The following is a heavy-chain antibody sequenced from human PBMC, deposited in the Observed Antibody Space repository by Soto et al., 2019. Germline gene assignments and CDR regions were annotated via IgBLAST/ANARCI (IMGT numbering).Heavy chain of an antibody. D-gene: IGHD3-10*01. V-gene: IGHV3-74*01. J-gene: IGHJ4*02. CDR2: IGGDGSDT. CDR3: ARDLVRGLIPLGY. CDR1: GLTFSNYS. Sequence: GGSLRLSCAASGLTFSNYSMSWVRQSPGKGPEWLARIGGDGSDTIYADSVKGRFTISRDNAKNTLYLQMNSLRAEDTAVYFCARDLVRGLIPLGYWGQGTLVTVSS.